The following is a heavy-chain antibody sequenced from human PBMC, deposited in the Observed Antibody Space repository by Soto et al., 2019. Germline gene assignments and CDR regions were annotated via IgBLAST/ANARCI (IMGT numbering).Heavy chain of an antibody. D-gene: IGHD1-1*01. Sequence: GGSLRLSCAASGFTFSSYAMSWVRQAPGKGLEWVAAITGSGDGTYYADSVKGRFTISRDNPKNTLYLQMNSLRAEDTAIYYCARKRGSPTTNWDYRRQGALVTVSS. J-gene: IGHJ4*02. CDR3: ARKRGSPTTNWDY. V-gene: IGHV3-23*01. CDR2: ITGSGDGT. CDR1: GFTFSSYA.